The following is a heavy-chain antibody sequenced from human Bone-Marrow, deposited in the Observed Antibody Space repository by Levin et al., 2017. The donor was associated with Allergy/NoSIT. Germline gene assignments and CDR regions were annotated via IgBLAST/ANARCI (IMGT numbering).Heavy chain of an antibody. J-gene: IGHJ4*02. D-gene: IGHD3-22*01. CDR2: ISWNSGDV. CDR1: GFSFDDYA. Sequence: PGGSLRLSCAASGFSFDDYAIHWVRQAPGKGLEWVSGISWNSGDVGYADSVKGRFTISRDNAKNSLYLQMNSLRPEDTALYYCAKDIFDHYDSSGGGPDFDYWGQGTLVTVSS. CDR3: AKDIFDHYDSSGGGPDFDY. V-gene: IGHV3-9*01.